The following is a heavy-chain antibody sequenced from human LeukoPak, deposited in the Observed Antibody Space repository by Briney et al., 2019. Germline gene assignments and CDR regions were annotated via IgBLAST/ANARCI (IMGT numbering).Heavy chain of an antibody. Sequence: SQTLSLTCTVSGGSISSGDYYWSWIRQPPGKGLEWIGYIYYNGSTYYNPSLKSRVTISVDTSKNQFSLKLSSVTAADTAVYYCARVIAAAGTEWFDPWGQGTLVTVSS. CDR2: IYYNGST. CDR3: ARVIAAAGTEWFDP. D-gene: IGHD6-13*01. V-gene: IGHV4-30-4*08. J-gene: IGHJ5*02. CDR1: GGSISSGDYY.